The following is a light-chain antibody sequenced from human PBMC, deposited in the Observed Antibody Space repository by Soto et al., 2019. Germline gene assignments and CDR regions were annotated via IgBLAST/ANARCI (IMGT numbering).Light chain of an antibody. V-gene: IGLV2-14*01. CDR1: SSDIGTYKY. CDR2: EVS. J-gene: IGLJ1*01. Sequence: QSALTQPASVSGSPGQSITISCTGTSSDIGTYKYVSWFQHHPGKAPKLIIFEVSNRPSGISDRFSGSKSGSTASLIISGLQAEDEADYYCSSYSSTDTLYVFGTGTKVTVL. CDR3: SSYSSTDTLYV.